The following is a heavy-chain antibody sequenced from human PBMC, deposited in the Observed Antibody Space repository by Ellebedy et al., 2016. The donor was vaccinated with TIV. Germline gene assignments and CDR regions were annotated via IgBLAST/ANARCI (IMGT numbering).Heavy chain of an antibody. Sequence: GESLKISCAASGFTFSDYSINWIRPTPGKGLEGVSYLSSSWSTIYYAASVKGRFTLSRDNAKNSLYLQMNSLRAEDTSLYYCARDRSVVMASDAFDIWGQGTMVTVSS. CDR3: ARDRSVVMASDAFDI. J-gene: IGHJ3*02. CDR2: LSSSWSTI. V-gene: IGHV3-11*01. D-gene: IGHD4-23*01. CDR1: GFTFSDYS.